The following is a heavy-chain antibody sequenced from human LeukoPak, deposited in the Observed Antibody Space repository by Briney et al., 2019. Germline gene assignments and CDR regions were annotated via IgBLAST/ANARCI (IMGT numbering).Heavy chain of an antibody. D-gene: IGHD2-15*01. CDR3: ATSGGRDAFDI. Sequence: PSETLSLTCTVSGDSISSSTYYWGWIRQPPGKGLEWIGSIYYSGSTYYNPSLKSRVTISVDRSKNQFSLKLSSVTAADTAVYYCATSGGRDAFDIWGQGTMVTVSS. V-gene: IGHV4-39*07. J-gene: IGHJ3*02. CDR1: GDSISSSTYY. CDR2: IYYSGST.